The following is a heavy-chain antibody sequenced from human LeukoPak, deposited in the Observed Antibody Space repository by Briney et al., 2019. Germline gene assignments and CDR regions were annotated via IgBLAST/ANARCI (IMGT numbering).Heavy chain of an antibody. J-gene: IGHJ4*02. V-gene: IGHV3-30*04. CDR2: ISYDESNT. CDR3: ARREISGWYVDY. Sequence: PGGSLRLSCAASGFTFSSYAMHWVRQAPGKGLEWVALISYDESNTFYADSVKGRFTISRDNSKNTLYLQMNSLRAVDTAMYYCARREISGWYVDYWGQGTLVTVSS. CDR1: GFTFSSYA. D-gene: IGHD6-19*01.